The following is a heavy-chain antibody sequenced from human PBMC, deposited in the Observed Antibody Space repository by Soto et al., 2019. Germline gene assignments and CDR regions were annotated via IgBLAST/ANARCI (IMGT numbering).Heavy chain of an antibody. J-gene: IGHJ4*02. CDR2: INLGGGGT. V-gene: IGHV3-23*01. CDR3: AKGRGYCSGGSCFPIDY. D-gene: IGHD2-15*01. CDR1: GFTFRNYV. Sequence: GGSMRLSCAAAGFTFRNYVMNCVRQAPGKGLEWVSAINLGGGGTYYADSVKGRFTISRDNYKDTLYLQMNSLRAEDTAVYYCAKGRGYCSGGSCFPIDYWGQGTLVTVSS.